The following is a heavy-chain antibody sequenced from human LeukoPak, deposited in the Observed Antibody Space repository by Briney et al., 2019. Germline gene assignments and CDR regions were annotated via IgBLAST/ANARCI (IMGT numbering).Heavy chain of an antibody. V-gene: IGHV1-2*02. CDR1: GYTFTGYY. Sequence: EASVKVSCKAPGYTFTGYYMHWVRQAPGQGLEWMGWINPDSGGTNYAQKFQGRVTMTTDTSTSTAYMELRSLRSDDTAIYYCARYGYNLRYWGQGTLVTVSS. CDR3: ARYGYNLRY. J-gene: IGHJ4*02. CDR2: INPDSGGT. D-gene: IGHD5-24*01.